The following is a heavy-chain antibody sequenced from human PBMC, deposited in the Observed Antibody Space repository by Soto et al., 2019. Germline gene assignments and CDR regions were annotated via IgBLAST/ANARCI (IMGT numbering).Heavy chain of an antibody. D-gene: IGHD2-2*01. V-gene: IGHV3-23*01. J-gene: IGHJ6*02. CDR3: AKDQGRNCSSTSCYEYCSGGSCQPPPYYYYYGMDV. CDR1: GFTFSSYA. Sequence: PGGSLRLSCAASGFTFSSYAMSWVRQAPGKGLEWVSAISGSGGSTYYADSVKGRFTISRDNSKNTLYLQMNSLRAEDTAVYYCAKDQGRNCSSTSCYEYCSGGSCQPPPYYYYYGMDVWGQGTTVTVAS. CDR2: ISGSGGST.